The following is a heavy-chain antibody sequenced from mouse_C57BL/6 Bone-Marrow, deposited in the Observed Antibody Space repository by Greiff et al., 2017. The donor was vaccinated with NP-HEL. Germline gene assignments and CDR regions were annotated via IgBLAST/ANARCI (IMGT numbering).Heavy chain of an antibody. D-gene: IGHD1-1*01. Sequence: EVMLVESGGGLVQPGGSLKLSCAASGFDFSRYWMSWVRQAPGKGLEWIGEINPDSSTINYTPSLKDKFIISRDNAKNTLYLQMSKVRSEDTALYYCASGGSSRFAYWGQGTLVTVSA. V-gene: IGHV4-1*02. CDR2: INPDSSTI. CDR1: GFDFSRYW. J-gene: IGHJ3*01. CDR3: ASGGSSRFAY.